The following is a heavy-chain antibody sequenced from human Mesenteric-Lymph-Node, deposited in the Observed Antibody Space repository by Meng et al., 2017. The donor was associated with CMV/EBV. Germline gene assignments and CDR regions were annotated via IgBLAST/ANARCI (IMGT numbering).Heavy chain of an antibody. Sequence: GESLKISCAASGFTFSTYSMHWVRQAPGKGLEWVSSITTRASYVYYADSVMGRFTISRDNAKNSVYLQMNSLRAEDTAIYYCAKDGATYCGGDCYVAFDSWGQGTLVTVSS. CDR3: AKDGATYCGGDCYVAFDS. CDR2: ITTRASYV. V-gene: IGHV3-21*04. J-gene: IGHJ4*02. CDR1: GFTFSTYS. D-gene: IGHD2-21*01.